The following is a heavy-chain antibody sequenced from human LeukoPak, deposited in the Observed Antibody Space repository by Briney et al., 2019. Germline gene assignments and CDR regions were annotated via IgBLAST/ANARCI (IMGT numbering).Heavy chain of an antibody. J-gene: IGHJ6*02. CDR3: ARDMSVYSYGPTAGGMDV. V-gene: IGHV1-46*01. Sequence: ASVKVSFKASGYTFTSYYMHWVRQAPGQGLEWMGIINPSGGSTSYAQKFQGRVTMTRDTSTSTVYMELSSLRSVDTAVYYCARDMSVYSYGPTAGGMDVWGQGTTVTVSS. CDR2: INPSGGST. CDR1: GYTFTSYY. D-gene: IGHD5-18*01.